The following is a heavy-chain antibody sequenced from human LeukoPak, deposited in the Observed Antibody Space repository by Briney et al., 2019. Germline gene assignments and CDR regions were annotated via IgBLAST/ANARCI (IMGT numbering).Heavy chain of an antibody. D-gene: IGHD3-22*01. Sequence: SETLSLTCTVSGYSISSGYYWGWIRQPPGKGLEWIGSIYHSGSTYYNPSLKSRVTISVDTSKNQFSLKLSSVTAADTAVYYCASYYCDSSGSWWGQGTLVTVSS. CDR2: IYHSGST. V-gene: IGHV4-38-2*02. CDR1: GYSISSGYY. J-gene: IGHJ4*02. CDR3: ASYYCDSSGSW.